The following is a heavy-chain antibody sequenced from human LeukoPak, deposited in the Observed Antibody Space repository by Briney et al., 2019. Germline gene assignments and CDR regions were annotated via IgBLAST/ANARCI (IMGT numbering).Heavy chain of an antibody. CDR3: ARGGYYYDSSGYYLYYFDY. V-gene: IGHV4-59*01. Sequence: PSETLSLTCTVSGGSISSYYWSWIRQPPGKGLEWIGYIYYSGSTNYNPSLKSRVTISVDTSKNQFSLKLSSVTAADTAVYYCARGGYYYDSSGYYLYYFDYWGQGTLVTVSS. D-gene: IGHD3-22*01. CDR1: GGSISSYY. J-gene: IGHJ4*02. CDR2: IYYSGST.